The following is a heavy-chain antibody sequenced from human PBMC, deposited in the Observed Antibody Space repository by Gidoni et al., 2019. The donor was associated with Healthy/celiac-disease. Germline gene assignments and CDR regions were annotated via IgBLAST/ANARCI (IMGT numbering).Heavy chain of an antibody. CDR2: INSSSSYI. D-gene: IGHD4-17*01. CDR1: GVTFSSYS. Sequence: EVQLAESGGGVVKPGGSPRLSGSDSGVTFSSYSMNWVRQAPGKGLVWVSSINSSSSYISYADSVTGRFTISRDNATNSLSLLMNSLRTEAAAVYYCARGGLTTVTPGYWGQGTLVTVSS. V-gene: IGHV3-21*01. J-gene: IGHJ4*02. CDR3: ARGGLTTVTPGY.